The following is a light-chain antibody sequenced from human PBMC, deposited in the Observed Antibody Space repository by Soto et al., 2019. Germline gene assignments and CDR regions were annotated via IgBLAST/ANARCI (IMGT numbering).Light chain of an antibody. Sequence: DIKMTQSPSTLSASVGDRVTITCRASQSISSWLAWYRQKPGKAPKHLIYGASTLQSGVPSRFSGSGAGTECTRPISSLQPEDVETDYCPGLSTYTRTFCQGTQVDIK. CDR2: GAS. CDR3: PGLSTYTRT. V-gene: IGKV1-5*01. J-gene: IGKJ1*01. CDR1: QSISSW.